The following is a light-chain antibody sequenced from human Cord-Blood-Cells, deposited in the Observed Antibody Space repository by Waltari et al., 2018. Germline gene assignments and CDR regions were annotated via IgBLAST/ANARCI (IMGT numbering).Light chain of an antibody. J-gene: IGLJ1*01. CDR1: SSDVGGYNY. V-gene: IGLV2-14*01. Sequence: QSALTQPASVSGSPGQSITISCTGTSSDVGGYNYVSWYQQHPGKAPKLMIYDVSNRPSGVSNRFSGSKSGNTASLTISVLQAEDDADYYCSSYTSSSTLYVFGTGTKVTVL. CDR3: SSYTSSSTLYV. CDR2: DVS.